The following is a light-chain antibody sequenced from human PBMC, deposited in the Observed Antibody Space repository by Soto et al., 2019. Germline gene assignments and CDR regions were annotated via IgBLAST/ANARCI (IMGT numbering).Light chain of an antibody. CDR2: DAS. CDR3: QQYNSYSLWT. Sequence: NQMTQSPSPLSASVGDRDTITCRASQSISSWLAWYQQKPGKAPKLLIYDASSLQSGVPSRFSGSGSGTEFTLTIDSLQPDDFATYYCQQYNSYSLWTFGQGTKVDIK. V-gene: IGKV1-5*01. J-gene: IGKJ1*01. CDR1: QSISSW.